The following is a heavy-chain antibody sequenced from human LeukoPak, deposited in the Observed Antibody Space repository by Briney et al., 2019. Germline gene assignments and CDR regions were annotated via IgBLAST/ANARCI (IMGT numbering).Heavy chain of an antibody. D-gene: IGHD5-18*01. CDR2: IWYDGSNK. CDR3: AREALWTYYFDY. V-gene: IGHV3-33*01. J-gene: IGHJ4*02. Sequence: GGSLRLSCAASGFTFSSYGMHWVRQAPGKGLEWVAVIWYDGSNKYYADSVKGRFTISRDNSKNTLYLQMNSLRAEGTAVYYCAREALWTYYFDYWGQGTLVTVSS. CDR1: GFTFSSYG.